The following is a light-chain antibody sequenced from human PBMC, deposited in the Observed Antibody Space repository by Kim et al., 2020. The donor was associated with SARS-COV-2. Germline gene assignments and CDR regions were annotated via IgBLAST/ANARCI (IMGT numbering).Light chain of an antibody. V-gene: IGKV3-11*01. CDR3: QQRSNWPPA. Sequence: EIVLTQSPATLSLSPGERATLSCRASQSVSSYLAWYQQKPGQAPMLLIYDASNRATGIPARFSGSGSGTDFTLTISSLEPEDFAVYYCQQRSNWPPAFGQGTKLRS. CDR1: QSVSSY. J-gene: IGKJ2*01. CDR2: DAS.